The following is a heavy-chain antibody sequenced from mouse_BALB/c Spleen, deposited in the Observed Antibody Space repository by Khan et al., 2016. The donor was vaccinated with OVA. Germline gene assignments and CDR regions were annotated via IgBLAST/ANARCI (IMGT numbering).Heavy chain of an antibody. D-gene: IGHD1-1*01. V-gene: IGHV1-4*01. Sequence: QVQLKESGAELARPGASVKMSCKASGYTFTGYSMHWIKQRPGQGLEWIGYISPRNAYTNYNQKFKDKATLTAEKSSSTAYKQLRSLTSEDSAVYYFARDFHYYGSRGALDYWGQGTSVTVSS. CDR3: ARDFHYYGSRGALDY. CDR1: GYTFTGYS. CDR2: ISPRNAYT. J-gene: IGHJ4*01.